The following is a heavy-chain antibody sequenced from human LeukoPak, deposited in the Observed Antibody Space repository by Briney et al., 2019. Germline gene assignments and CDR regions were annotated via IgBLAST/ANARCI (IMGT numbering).Heavy chain of an antibody. Sequence: PSETLSLTCTVSGGSISSVYWSWIRQPAGKGLEWIGRIYSSGSTDYNPSFKSRVTMSVDTSKNQFSLKLYSVTAADTAIYYCSRDHPVSYYGSGSYFDYWGQGILVTVSS. J-gene: IGHJ4*02. D-gene: IGHD3-10*01. CDR1: GGSISSVY. CDR2: IYSSGST. CDR3: SRDHPVSYYGSGSYFDY. V-gene: IGHV4-4*07.